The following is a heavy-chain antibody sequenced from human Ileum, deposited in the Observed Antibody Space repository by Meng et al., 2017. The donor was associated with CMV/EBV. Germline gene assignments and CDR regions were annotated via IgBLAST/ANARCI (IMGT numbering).Heavy chain of an antibody. Sequence: GESLKISCATSGFTFSSYSMSWVRQAPGKGLEWVSSINGNVVTTHYVDSVKGRFTVSRDNSKNTLYLHMNSLRAEDTAIYYCAKCITDCLTRAFEMWGQGTMVTVSS. D-gene: IGHD3-10*01. V-gene: IGHV3-23*01. CDR2: INGNVVTT. CDR3: AKCITDCLTRAFEM. J-gene: IGHJ3*02. CDR1: GFTFSSYS.